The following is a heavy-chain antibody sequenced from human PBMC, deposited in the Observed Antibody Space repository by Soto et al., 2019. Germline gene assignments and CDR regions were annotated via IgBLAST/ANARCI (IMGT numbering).Heavy chain of an antibody. CDR1: GVSISSGDYY. J-gene: IGHJ5*02. V-gene: IGHV4-30-4*01. D-gene: IGHD4-17*01. Sequence: PSETLSLTCTVSGVSISSGDYYWSWIRQPPGKGLEWIGYIYYSGSTYYNPSLKSRVTISVDTSKNQFSLKLSSVTAADTAVYYCARGSDGYGDYSLNWFDPWGQGTLVTVSS. CDR2: IYYSGST. CDR3: ARGSDGYGDYSLNWFDP.